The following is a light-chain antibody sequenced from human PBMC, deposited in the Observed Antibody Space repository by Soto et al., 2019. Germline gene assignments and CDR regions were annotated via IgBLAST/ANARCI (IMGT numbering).Light chain of an antibody. V-gene: IGKV3-11*01. CDR2: DAA. CDR1: QSVSSY. CDR3: QQRSNWPIT. Sequence: EIVFTQSPATLSLSPGGRATLSCRASQSVSSYLAWYQQKRRQAPGLLSSDAANRATGIPARFSGSGSGTDLTLAISSLEPEDFAVYYCQQRSNWPITFGQGTRLEIK. J-gene: IGKJ5*01.